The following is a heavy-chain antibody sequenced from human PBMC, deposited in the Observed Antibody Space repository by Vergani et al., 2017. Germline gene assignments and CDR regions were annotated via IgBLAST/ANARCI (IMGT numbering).Heavy chain of an antibody. Sequence: QVQLVESGGGVVQPGRSLRLSCAASGFTFSSYGMHWVRQAPGKGLEWVAVIWYDGSNKYYADSVKGRFTISRDNSKNTLYLQMNSLRAEDTALYSCARVATADIVATITYYYYGMDVWGQGTTVTVSS. D-gene: IGHD5-12*01. CDR2: IWYDGSNK. CDR3: ARVATADIVATITYYYYGMDV. J-gene: IGHJ6*02. V-gene: IGHV3-33*01. CDR1: GFTFSSYG.